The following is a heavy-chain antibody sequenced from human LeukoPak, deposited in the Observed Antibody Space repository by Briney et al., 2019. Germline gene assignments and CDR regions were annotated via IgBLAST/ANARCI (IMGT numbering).Heavy chain of an antibody. D-gene: IGHD2-2*01. Sequence: SETLSLTCAVYGGSFSGYYWSGIRQPPGKGLEWSGEINQSGSTNYNPYLKSRVTVSGDTTNNQCSLRLSPVTAADTAVYYCARGLRYCSSTSCAIDYWGQGTLVTVSS. V-gene: IGHV4-34*01. J-gene: IGHJ4*02. CDR1: GGSFSGYY. CDR3: ARGLRYCSSTSCAIDY. CDR2: INQSGST.